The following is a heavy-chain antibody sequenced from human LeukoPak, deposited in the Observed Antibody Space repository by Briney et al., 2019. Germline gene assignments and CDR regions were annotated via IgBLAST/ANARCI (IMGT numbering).Heavy chain of an antibody. Sequence: PGGSLRLSCAASGFTFSNTWMSWVRQAPGKGLEWVGRIKGKTDGGTTDYAAPVKGRFTISRDDSKNTLYQQMNSLRTEDTAVYYCTTGLRAADTNWGRGTLVTVSS. J-gene: IGHJ4*02. CDR3: TTGLRAADTN. CDR1: GFTFSNTW. D-gene: IGHD6-13*01. CDR2: IKGKTDGGTT. V-gene: IGHV3-15*01.